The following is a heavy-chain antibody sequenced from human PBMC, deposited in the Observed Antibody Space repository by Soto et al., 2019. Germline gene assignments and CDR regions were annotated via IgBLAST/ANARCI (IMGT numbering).Heavy chain of an antibody. Sequence: GGSLRLSCIASGFNFGDYGVSWVRQAPGKGLQYIGLIRNKGYGGTTGYAASVKGRFSISRDDSKSTIYLQMNSLKTEDTAVYYCTRFQAARFEFWGQGTLVTVSS. CDR1: GFNFGDYG. D-gene: IGHD6-6*01. CDR3: TRFQAARFEF. CDR2: IRNKGYGGTT. V-gene: IGHV3-49*04. J-gene: IGHJ4*02.